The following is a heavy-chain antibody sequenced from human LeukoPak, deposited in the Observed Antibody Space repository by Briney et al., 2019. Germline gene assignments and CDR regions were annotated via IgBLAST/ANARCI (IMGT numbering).Heavy chain of an antibody. CDR2: VYYSGNT. Sequence: SETLSLTCTVSGGSISGYYWSCIRQSPGRGLEWIGYVYYSGNTNYNPSLKSRLTISLDTAKNQFSLKLSSVTSADTAVYYCARREYEDLVANWGQGTLVTVSS. V-gene: IGHV4-59*01. J-gene: IGHJ4*02. CDR1: GGSISGYY. CDR3: ARREYEDLVAN. D-gene: IGHD2-2*01.